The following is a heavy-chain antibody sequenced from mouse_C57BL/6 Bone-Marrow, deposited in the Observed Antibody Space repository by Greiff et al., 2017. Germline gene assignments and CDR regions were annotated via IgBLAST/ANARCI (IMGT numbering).Heavy chain of an antibody. CDR3: ARGFDYGSSVAMDY. J-gene: IGHJ4*01. D-gene: IGHD1-1*01. V-gene: IGHV1-7*01. CDR2: INPSSGYT. Sequence: QVQLQQSGAELAKPGASVKLSCKASGYTFTSYWMHWVKQRPGQGLEWIGYINPSSGYTKYNQKFKDKDTLTADKSSSTAYMQLSSLTYEDSAVYYCARGFDYGSSVAMDYWGQGTSVTVSS. CDR1: GYTFTSYW.